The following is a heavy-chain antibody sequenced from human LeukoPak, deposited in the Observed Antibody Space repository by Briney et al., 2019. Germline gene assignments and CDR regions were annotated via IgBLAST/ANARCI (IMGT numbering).Heavy chain of an antibody. J-gene: IGHJ4*02. D-gene: IGHD3-10*01. CDR2: INHNRGGT. Sequence: SVKVPCKACGYTFTRHYMLWVRQAPAHALEGMGWINHNRGGTNYAQKFQGRVTMTRDTSISTAYMELSRLRSDDTAVYYCAREGYYGSGSYYNRETDFDYWGQGTLVTVSS. CDR1: GYTFTRHY. V-gene: IGHV1-2*02. CDR3: AREGYYGSGSYYNRETDFDY.